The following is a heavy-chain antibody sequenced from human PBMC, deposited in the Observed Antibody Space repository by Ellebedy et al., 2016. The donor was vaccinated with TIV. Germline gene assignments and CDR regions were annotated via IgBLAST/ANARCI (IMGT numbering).Heavy chain of an antibody. V-gene: IGHV4-59*12. Sequence: MPSETLSLTCTVSGASINSYWNWIRQPPGRGLEYIGYVYYSGKTNYSPSLKDRVTISVDTSKNQFSLNLSSVTAADTAVYYCARVRRESLWFAESQYFFDYWGQGTLVTVSS. J-gene: IGHJ4*02. CDR3: ARVRRESLWFAESQYFFDY. CDR2: VYYSGKT. CDR1: GASINSY. D-gene: IGHD3-10*01.